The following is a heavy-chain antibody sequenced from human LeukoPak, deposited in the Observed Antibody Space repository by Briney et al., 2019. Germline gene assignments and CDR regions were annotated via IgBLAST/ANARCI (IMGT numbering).Heavy chain of an antibody. J-gene: IGHJ6*03. V-gene: IGHV3-49*04. Sequence: GGSLRLSCAASGFTFSDYYMSWVRQAPGKGLESVSFIRSRAYGATTEYAASVKGRFTISRDDSKSIAYLQMNSLKTEDTAVYYCSRADYYGSGSPISLDVWGKGTTVTVS. CDR1: GFTFSDYY. D-gene: IGHD3-10*01. CDR2: IRSRAYGATT. CDR3: SRADYYGSGSPISLDV.